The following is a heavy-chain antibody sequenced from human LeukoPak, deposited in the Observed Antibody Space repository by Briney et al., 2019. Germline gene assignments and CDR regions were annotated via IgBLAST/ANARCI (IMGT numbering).Heavy chain of an antibody. CDR3: ARDQIGYGLDY. Sequence: SETLSLTCIVSSGSINNHYWSWIRQPPGKGLEWIGYIYDSWNTNYNPSLKSRVTISIDTSKNQFSLNLTSVAAADTAVYYCARDQIGYGLDYWGQGTLVTVSS. J-gene: IGHJ4*02. CDR2: IYDSWNT. V-gene: IGHV4-59*11. CDR1: SGSINNHY. D-gene: IGHD5-18*01.